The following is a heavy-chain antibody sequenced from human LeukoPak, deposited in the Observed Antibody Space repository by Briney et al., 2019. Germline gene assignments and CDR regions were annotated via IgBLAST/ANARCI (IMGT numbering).Heavy chain of an antibody. CDR2: INPNSGGT. D-gene: IGHD2-15*01. Sequence: ASVKVSCKASGYTFTGYYMHWVRQAPGQGLEWMGWINPNSGGTNYAQKFQGRVTMTRDTSISTAYMELSRLRSDDTAVYYCAREGGYCSGGSCYKQTNNWFDPWGQGTLVTVSS. J-gene: IGHJ5*02. CDR1: GYTFTGYY. CDR3: AREGGYCSGGSCYKQTNNWFDP. V-gene: IGHV1-2*02.